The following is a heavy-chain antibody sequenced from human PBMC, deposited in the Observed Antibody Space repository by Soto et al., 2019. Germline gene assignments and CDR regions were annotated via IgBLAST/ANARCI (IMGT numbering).Heavy chain of an antibody. J-gene: IGHJ4*02. D-gene: IGHD1-26*01. V-gene: IGHV3-30*18. CDR2: ISYDGSNK. CDR1: GFTFSSYG. CDR3: AKDEVGATDY. Sequence: QVKLVESGGGVVQPGRSLRLSCAASGFTFSSYGMHWVRQAPGKGLEWVSVISYDGSNKYYADSVKGRFTISRDNSKNTLYLQMNSLRAEDTAVYYCAKDEVGATDYWGQGTLVTVSS.